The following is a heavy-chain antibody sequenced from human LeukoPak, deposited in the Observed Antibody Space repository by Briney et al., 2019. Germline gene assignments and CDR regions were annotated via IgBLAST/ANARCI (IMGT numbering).Heavy chain of an antibody. CDR3: AKSTSTYGYGYFDY. CDR2: ISDSGGKT. CDR1: GITFDEYA. Sequence: PGGSLRLSCVVSGITFDEYAMSWVRQAPGKGLEWVSSISDSGGKTYSVDSVKGRFTISRDNSKNTLFLQMNSLRAEDTAVYYCAKSTSTYGYGYFDYWGQGILVTVSS. V-gene: IGHV3-23*01. D-gene: IGHD5-18*01. J-gene: IGHJ4*02.